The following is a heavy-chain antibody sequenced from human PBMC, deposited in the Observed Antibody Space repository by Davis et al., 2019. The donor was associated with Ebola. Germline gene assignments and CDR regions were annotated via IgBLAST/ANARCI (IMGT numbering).Heavy chain of an antibody. Sequence: GGSLRLSCAASGFTFNRYAMSWVRQAPGKGLEWVSGISGSGGGTYNADSVKGRFTISRDNSKNTLYLQMNSLRAEDTAVYYCAREITQYSSSCWFDPWGQGTLVTVSS. J-gene: IGHJ5*02. V-gene: IGHV3-23*01. CDR2: ISGSGGGT. CDR1: GFTFNRYA. CDR3: AREITQYSSSCWFDP. D-gene: IGHD6-13*01.